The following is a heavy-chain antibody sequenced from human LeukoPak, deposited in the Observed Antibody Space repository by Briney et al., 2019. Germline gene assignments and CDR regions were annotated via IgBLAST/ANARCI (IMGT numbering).Heavy chain of an antibody. CDR1: GFTFSTYS. D-gene: IGHD5-12*01. Sequence: PGGSLRLSCAASGFTFSTYSMNWVRQAPGKGLEWVSYISSSSGTIHYADSVKGLFTISRDNAKNSLYLQMNSLRAEDTAVYYCARGRYSSTFDYWGQGTLVTASS. V-gene: IGHV3-48*01. CDR2: ISSSSGTI. J-gene: IGHJ4*02. CDR3: ARGRYSSTFDY.